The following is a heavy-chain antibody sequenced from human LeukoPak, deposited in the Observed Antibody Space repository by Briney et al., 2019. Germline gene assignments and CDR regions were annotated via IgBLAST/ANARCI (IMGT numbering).Heavy chain of an antibody. CDR3: ARHPDPYSSSLDD. CDR2: IYPGDSDT. J-gene: IGHJ4*02. V-gene: IGHV5-51*01. D-gene: IGHD6-13*01. CDR1: GYSFTSYW. Sequence: GESLKISCKGSGYSFTSYWIGWVRQMPGKGLEWMGIIYPGDSDTRYSPSFQVQVTISADKSISTAYLQWSSLKASDTAMYYCARHPDPYSSSLDDWGQGTLVTVSS.